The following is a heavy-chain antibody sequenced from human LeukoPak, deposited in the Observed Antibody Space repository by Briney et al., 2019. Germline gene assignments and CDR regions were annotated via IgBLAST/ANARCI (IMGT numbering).Heavy chain of an antibody. CDR3: AREANTYYYDSSGSHDAFDI. J-gene: IGHJ3*02. D-gene: IGHD3-22*01. CDR2: IWYDGSNK. CDR1: GFTFDDYA. Sequence: PGRSLRLSCAASGFTFDDYAMHWVRQAPGKGLEWVAVIWYDGSNKYYADSVKGRFTISRDNSKNTLYLQMNSLRAEDTAVYYCAREANTYYYDSSGSHDAFDIWGQGTMVTVSS. V-gene: IGHV3-33*08.